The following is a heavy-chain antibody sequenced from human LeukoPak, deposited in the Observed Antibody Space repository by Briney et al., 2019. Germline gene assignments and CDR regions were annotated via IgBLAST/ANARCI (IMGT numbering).Heavy chain of an antibody. CDR1: GFTFSSYA. V-gene: IGHV4-39*07. CDR2: IYYSGST. CDR3: ARDRFSYTVTTSY. D-gene: IGHD4-17*01. Sequence: GSLRLSCAASGFTFSSYAMHWIRQPPGKGLEWIGSIYYSGSTYYNPSLKSRVTISVDTSKNQFSLKLSSVTAADTAVYYCARDRFSYTVTTSYWGQGTLVTVSS. J-gene: IGHJ4*02.